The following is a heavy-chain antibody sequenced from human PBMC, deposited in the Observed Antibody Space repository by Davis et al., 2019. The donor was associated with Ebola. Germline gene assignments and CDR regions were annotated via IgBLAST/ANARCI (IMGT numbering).Heavy chain of an antibody. CDR3: ATERRGYSYGYGLFDD. V-gene: IGHV4-59*01. CDR1: GGSISNYY. J-gene: IGHJ4*02. D-gene: IGHD5-18*01. CDR2: IYFSGGT. Sequence: SETLSLTCTVSGGSISNYYWSWIRQPPGKGLEFIGSIYFSGGTHYNPSLRSRVTMSVDTSQRHFSLKLTSVTAADTAIYYCATERRGYSYGYGLFDDWGQGTLVSVSS.